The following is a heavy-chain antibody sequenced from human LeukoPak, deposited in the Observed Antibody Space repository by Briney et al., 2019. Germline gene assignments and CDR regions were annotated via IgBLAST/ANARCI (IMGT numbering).Heavy chain of an antibody. CDR3: AKAGLYGSGSSLFDY. J-gene: IGHJ4*02. Sequence: GGSLRLSCAASGFTFSSYAMSWVRQAPGKGLEWVSAISGSGGSTYYADSVKGRFTISRDNSKNTLYLQMNNLRAEDTAVYYCAKAGLYGSGSSLFDYWGQGTLVTVSS. CDR2: ISGSGGST. CDR1: GFTFSSYA. D-gene: IGHD3-10*01. V-gene: IGHV3-23*01.